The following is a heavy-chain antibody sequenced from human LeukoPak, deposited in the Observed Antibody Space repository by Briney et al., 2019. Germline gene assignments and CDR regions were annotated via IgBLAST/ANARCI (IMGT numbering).Heavy chain of an antibody. V-gene: IGHV3-7*01. CDR2: IKRDGSEK. D-gene: IGHD5-12*01. Sequence: GGSLRLSCAASGFTFTDYWMSWVRQAPGKGLEWVANIKRDGSEKYYVDSVKGRFTISRDNAKNSVYLQMNSLGPEDTAVYYCSRDRLGGLDYWGQGTLVTVSS. CDR3: SRDRLGGLDY. J-gene: IGHJ4*02. CDR1: GFTFTDYW.